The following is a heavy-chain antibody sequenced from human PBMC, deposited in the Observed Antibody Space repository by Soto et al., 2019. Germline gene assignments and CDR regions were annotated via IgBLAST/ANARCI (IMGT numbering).Heavy chain of an antibody. D-gene: IGHD3-10*01. CDR2: INHSGST. CDR1: GGSFSGYY. J-gene: IGHJ6*02. CDR3: ARAPLLWFGNIYYYYGMDV. V-gene: IGHV4-34*01. Sequence: SDTLSLTCAVYGGSFSGYYWSWIRQPPGKGLEWIGEINHSGSTNYNPSLKSRVTISVDTSKNQFSLKLSSVTAADTAVYYCARAPLLWFGNIYYYYGMDVWGQGTTVT.